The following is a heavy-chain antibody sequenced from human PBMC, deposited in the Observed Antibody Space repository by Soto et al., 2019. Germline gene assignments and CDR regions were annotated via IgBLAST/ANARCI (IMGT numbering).Heavy chain of an antibody. Sequence: SVKVSCKASGRTFSSYAISWLPQAPGQGTAWMGGVIPIFGTANYTQKFPGRVTITAGESTSTASRPLSSLGSDDTAVYYCASSMAACTIYYFDYCGQGTLVAVSS. D-gene: IGHD6-6*01. V-gene: IGHV1-69*13. J-gene: IGHJ4*02. CDR2: VIPIFGTA. CDR3: ASSMAACTIYYFDY. CDR1: GRTFSSYA.